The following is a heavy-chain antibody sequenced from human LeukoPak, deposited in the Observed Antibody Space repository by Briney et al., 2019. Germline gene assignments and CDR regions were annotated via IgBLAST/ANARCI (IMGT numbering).Heavy chain of an antibody. J-gene: IGHJ3*02. CDR3: ARENGDYVDAFDI. D-gene: IGHD4-17*01. CDR1: GYTFTGYY. Sequence: ASVKVSCKASGYTFTGYYMHWVRQAPGQGLEWMGWINPNSGGTNYAQKFQGRVTMTRDTSISTAYMELSRLRSDGTAVYYCARENGDYVDAFDIWGQGTMVTVSS. V-gene: IGHV1-2*02. CDR2: INPNSGGT.